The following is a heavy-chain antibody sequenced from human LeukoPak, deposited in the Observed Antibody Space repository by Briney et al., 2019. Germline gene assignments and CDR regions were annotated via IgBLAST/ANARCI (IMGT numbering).Heavy chain of an antibody. Sequence: ASVKVSCKASGYTFTSYDINWVRQATGQGLEWMGWMNPNSGNTGYVQKFQGRVSMTRNTSISTAYMELGSLRSEDTAVYYCGRGRGNGRPENYFDYWGQGTLVTVSS. D-gene: IGHD2-8*01. J-gene: IGHJ4*02. V-gene: IGHV1-8*01. CDR1: GYTFTSYD. CDR3: GRGRGNGRPENYFDY. CDR2: MNPNSGNT.